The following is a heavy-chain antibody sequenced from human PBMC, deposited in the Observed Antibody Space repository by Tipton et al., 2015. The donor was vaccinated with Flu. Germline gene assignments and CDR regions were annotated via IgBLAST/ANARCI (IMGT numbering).Heavy chain of an antibody. V-gene: IGHV4-39*07. D-gene: IGHD6-13*01. J-gene: IGHJ5*02. CDR3: ARDPGSRMFDP. CDR1: GGSINRYY. CDR2: IYFSGNT. Sequence: GLVKPSETLSLTCNVSGGSINRYYWGWIRQPPGKGLEWIGSIYFSGNTYYNPSLKSRVTISVDTSKNQFSLKVSSVTAADTAVYYCARDPGSRMFDPWGEGTLVTVSS.